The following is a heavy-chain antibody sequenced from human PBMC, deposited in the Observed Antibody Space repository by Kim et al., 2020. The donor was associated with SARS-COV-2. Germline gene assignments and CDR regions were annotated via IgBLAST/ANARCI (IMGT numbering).Heavy chain of an antibody. Sequence: GRFTISRDNSKNTLYLQMNSLRAEDTAVYYCAKGDSYGPIYYYYYGMDVWGQGTTVTVSS. CDR3: AKGDSYGPIYYYYYGMDV. D-gene: IGHD5-18*01. J-gene: IGHJ6*02. V-gene: IGHV3-30*02.